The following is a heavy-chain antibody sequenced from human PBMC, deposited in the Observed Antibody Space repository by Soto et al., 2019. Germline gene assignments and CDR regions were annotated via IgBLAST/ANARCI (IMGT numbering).Heavy chain of an antibody. CDR3: ARVLYYGSGSYSPYGIDV. CDR1: GVSFHQTG. V-gene: IGHV1-69*01. D-gene: IGHD3-10*01. CDR2: VSPPFRTS. Sequence: QGQVVQAGAVGKKPGASGKVSCKTSGVSFHQTGIGGVGQDPGHGLEWMGGVSPPFRTSNYARKFQGRISFTADSSKGRVNMDLSSLTSEHTAQYYCARVLYYGSGSYSPYGIDVWGQGTPVTVSS. J-gene: IGHJ6*02.